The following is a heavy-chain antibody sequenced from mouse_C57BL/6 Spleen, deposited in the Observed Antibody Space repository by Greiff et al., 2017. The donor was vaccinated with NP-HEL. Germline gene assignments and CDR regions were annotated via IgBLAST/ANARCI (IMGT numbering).Heavy chain of an antibody. V-gene: IGHV1-76*01. CDR1: GYTFTDYY. CDR3: ARGAYRYYGSSYGYFDV. D-gene: IGHD1-1*01. Sequence: VQLQQSGAELVRPGASVKLSCKASGYTFTDYYINWVKQRPGQGLEWIARIYPGSGNTYYNEKFKGKATLTAEKSSSTAYMQLSSLTSEDSAVYFCARGAYRYYGSSYGYFDVWGTGTTVTVSS. J-gene: IGHJ1*03. CDR2: IYPGSGNT.